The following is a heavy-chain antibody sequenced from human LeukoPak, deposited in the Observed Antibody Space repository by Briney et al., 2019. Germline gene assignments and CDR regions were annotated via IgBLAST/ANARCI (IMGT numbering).Heavy chain of an antibody. J-gene: IGHJ4*02. CDR1: GGSISSSSYY. V-gene: IGHV4-39*01. D-gene: IGHD3-10*01. CDR3: ARSGSGSYSV. Sequence: PSETLSLTCTVSGGSISSSSYYWGWIRQPPGKGLEWIGSIYYSGSTYYNPSLKSRVTISVDTSKNQFSLKLSSVTAADTAVYYCARSGSGSYSVWGQGTLVTVSS. CDR2: IYYSGST.